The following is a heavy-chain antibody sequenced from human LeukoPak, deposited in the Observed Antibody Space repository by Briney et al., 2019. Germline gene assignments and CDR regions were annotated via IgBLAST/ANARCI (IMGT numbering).Heavy chain of an antibody. CDR1: GGSISSSSYY. CDR3: ARSPVSGYSYGWDYYYMDV. Sequence: KPSETLSLTCTVSGGSISSSSYYWGWIRQPPGKGLEWIGSIYYSGSTYYNPSLKSRVTISVDTSKNQFSLKLSSVTAADTAVYYCARSPVSGYSYGWDYYYMDVWGKGTTVTVSS. V-gene: IGHV4-39*01. J-gene: IGHJ6*03. D-gene: IGHD5-18*01. CDR2: IYYSGST.